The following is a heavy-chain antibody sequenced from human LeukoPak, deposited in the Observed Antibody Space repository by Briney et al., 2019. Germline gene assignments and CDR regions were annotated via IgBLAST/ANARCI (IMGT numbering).Heavy chain of an antibody. J-gene: IGHJ5*02. CDR2: MNPNSGNT. V-gene: IGHV1-8*01. D-gene: IGHD3-10*01. Sequence: ASVKVSCKASGYTFTSYDINWVRQATGQGLEWMGWMNPNSGNTGYAQEFQGRVTMTRDTSISTAYMELSSLTSEDTAVYYCARRKPTSGAQYWFDPWGQGNLVTVSS. CDR3: ARRKPTSGAQYWFDP. CDR1: GYTFTSYD.